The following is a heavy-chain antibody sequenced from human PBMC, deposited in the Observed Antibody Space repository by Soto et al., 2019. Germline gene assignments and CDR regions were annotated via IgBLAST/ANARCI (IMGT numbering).Heavy chain of an antibody. CDR3: ARGVGYCSGGSCYLDS. CDR2: ISSSSTTI. CDR1: GFTFSSYT. D-gene: IGHD2-15*01. Sequence: EVQLVESGGGLVQPGGSLRLSCAASGFTFSSYTMNWVRQAPGKGLEGVSYISSSSTTIHYGDSVKGRFTISRDNAKNSLYLQMNSLRAEDTAVYYCARGVGYCSGGSCYLDSWGQGTLVTVSS. V-gene: IGHV3-48*01. J-gene: IGHJ4*02.